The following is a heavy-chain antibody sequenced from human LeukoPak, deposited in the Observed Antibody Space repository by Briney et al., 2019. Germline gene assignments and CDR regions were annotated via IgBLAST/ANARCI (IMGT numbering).Heavy chain of an antibody. CDR1: GFTFSSYG. J-gene: IGHJ6*03. CDR2: ISGSGGST. D-gene: IGHD5-12*01. V-gene: IGHV3-23*01. Sequence: PGGTLRLSCAASGFTFSSYGMSWVRQAPGKGLEWVSAISGSGGSTYYADSVKGRFTISRDNSKNTLYLQMNSLRAEDTAVYYCARDGYDLPGTSFYYYMDVWGKGTTVTVSS. CDR3: ARDGYDLPGTSFYYYMDV.